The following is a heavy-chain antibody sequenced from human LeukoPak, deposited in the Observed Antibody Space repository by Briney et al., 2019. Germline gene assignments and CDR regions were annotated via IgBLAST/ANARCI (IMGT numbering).Heavy chain of an antibody. V-gene: IGHV3-33*01. CDR1: GFTFSDYG. J-gene: IGHJ5*01. D-gene: IGHD2-21*01. CDR3: TRRCSGGNCYCDFDF. CDR2: LWYDESDN. Sequence: PGVSLSLSCLVSGFTFSDYGMQRVPQAPGMGRVGVTVLWYDESDNSHADHEKGRFTVARDNNTGTLYLQMQSLRDEDMSFYSCTRRCSGGNCYCDFDFWGQGTLVTVSS.